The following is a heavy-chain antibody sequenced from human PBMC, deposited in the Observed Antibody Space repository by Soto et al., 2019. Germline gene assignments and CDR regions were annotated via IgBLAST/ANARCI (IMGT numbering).Heavy chain of an antibody. CDR2: IWHDGTNK. V-gene: IGHV3-33*01. D-gene: IGHD4-17*01. Sequence: QEQLVESGGGVVQPGRSLRLSCAASGFTSSDYAMHWVRQAPGKGLEWVAVIWHDGTNKYYADSVKGRFTISRDNSKNTLFLQMDSLRAEDTAVYYCARPALLVTTFDYWGQGILVTVSS. J-gene: IGHJ4*02. CDR1: GFTSSDYA. CDR3: ARPALLVTTFDY.